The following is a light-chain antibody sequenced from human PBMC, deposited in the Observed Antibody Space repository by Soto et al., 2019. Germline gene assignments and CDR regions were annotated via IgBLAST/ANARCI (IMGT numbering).Light chain of an antibody. Sequence: EIVMTQSPATLSVSPGERATLSCRASQRVSNNLAWYQQKPGQAPRLLIYGASTRATGIPARFSGSGSGTEFTLTISSLQSEDFAVYYCQHYNNWPPWTFGQGTKVEIK. V-gene: IGKV3-15*01. J-gene: IGKJ1*01. CDR3: QHYNNWPPWT. CDR2: GAS. CDR1: QRVSNN.